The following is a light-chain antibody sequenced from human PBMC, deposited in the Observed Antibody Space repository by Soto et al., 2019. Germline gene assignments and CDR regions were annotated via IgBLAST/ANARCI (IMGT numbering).Light chain of an antibody. CDR3: QQYGSSSWT. V-gene: IGKV3-20*01. J-gene: IGKJ1*01. Sequence: EMVLTQSPATCPRSPGKRPTLSCRASQSVSSSYLPWNQQNPGQAPRLLFFGTSSRATPIPDRFIASGSGTDFTLTISRLEPEDFAVYYCQQYGSSSWTFGQGTKVEIK. CDR1: QSVSSSY. CDR2: GTS.